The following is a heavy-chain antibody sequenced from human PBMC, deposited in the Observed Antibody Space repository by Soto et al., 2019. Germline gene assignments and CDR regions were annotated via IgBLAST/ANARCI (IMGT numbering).Heavy chain of an antibody. CDR3: ARGGRYGQDLDY. D-gene: IGHD1-26*01. J-gene: IGHJ4*02. CDR2: ISSSSSYI. Sequence: GGSLRLSCAASGFTFSSYSMNWVRQAPGKGLEWVSSISSSSSYIYYADSVKGRFTISRDNAKNSLYLQMNSLRAEDTAVYYCARGGRYGQDLDYWGQGTLVTVSS. V-gene: IGHV3-21*01. CDR1: GFTFSSYS.